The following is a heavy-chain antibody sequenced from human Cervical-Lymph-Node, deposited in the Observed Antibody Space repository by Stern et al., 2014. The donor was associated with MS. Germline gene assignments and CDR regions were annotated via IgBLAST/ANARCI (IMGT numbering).Heavy chain of an antibody. D-gene: IGHD2/OR15-2a*01. J-gene: IGHJ3*02. CDR2: VWNDGSKE. Sequence: QVQLVQSGGGVVQPGRSLRLSCVASGLTFSTSVMHWVRQAPGKGLEWVAVVWNDGSKEHFTEYVKGRFSTSRDTAKNTLHLQMSSLRAEDTAVYFCATSTASDAFDIWGQGTLVTVSS. CDR3: ATSTASDAFDI. CDR1: GLTFSTSV. V-gene: IGHV3-33*01.